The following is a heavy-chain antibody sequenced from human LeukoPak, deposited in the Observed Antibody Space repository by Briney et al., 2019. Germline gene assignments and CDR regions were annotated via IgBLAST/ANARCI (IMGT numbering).Heavy chain of an antibody. CDR1: GFTFSSYG. CDR2: IWYDGSNK. D-gene: IGHD1-7*01. V-gene: IGHV3-33*06. J-gene: IGHJ5*02. CDR3: AKESGGTIENYNWFDP. Sequence: GGSLRLSCAASGFTFSSYGMHWVRQAPGKGLEWVAVIWYDGSNKYYADSVKGRFTISRDNSKNTLYLQMNSLGAEDTAVYYCAKESGGTIENYNWFDPWGQGTLVTVSS.